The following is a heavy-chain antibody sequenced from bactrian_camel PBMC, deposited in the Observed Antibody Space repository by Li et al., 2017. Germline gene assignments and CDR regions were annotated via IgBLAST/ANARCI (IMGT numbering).Heavy chain of an antibody. CDR1: SLLFKNNY. Sequence: QLVESGGGLVQPGGSLRLSCAASSLLFKNNYMSWVRRAPGKGLEWVSSINSGGATNYGDSVKGRFTISRDNAKNTLYLQMSSLKLEDSAMYYCAASVIVLQLGSRLMRRPYNHWGQGTQVTVS. J-gene: IGHJ4*01. V-gene: IGHV3S28*01. CDR3: AASVIVLQLGSRLMRRPYNH. CDR2: INSGGAT. D-gene: IGHD2*01.